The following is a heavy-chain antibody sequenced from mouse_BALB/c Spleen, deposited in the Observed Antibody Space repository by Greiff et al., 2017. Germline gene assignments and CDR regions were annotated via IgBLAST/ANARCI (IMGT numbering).Heavy chain of an antibody. CDR3: ARVGYGGVAY. D-gene: IGHD2-2*01. V-gene: IGHV1-67*01. CDR2: ISIYYDNT. CDR1: GYTFTDYA. Sequence: QVQLQQSGPELVRPGESVKISCKGSGYTFTDYAMHWVKQSHAKSLEWIGVISIYYDNTNYNQKFKGKATMTVDKSSSTAYMELARLTSEDSAIYYCARVGYGGVAYWGQGTLVTVAA. J-gene: IGHJ3*01.